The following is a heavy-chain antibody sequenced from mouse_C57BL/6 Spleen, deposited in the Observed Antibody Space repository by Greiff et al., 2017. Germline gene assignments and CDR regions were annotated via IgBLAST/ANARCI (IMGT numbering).Heavy chain of an antibody. J-gene: IGHJ4*01. CDR1: GYTFSDYY. CDR3: ARQGDYYSNYDYAMDY. V-gene: IGHV5-12*01. D-gene: IGHD2-5*01. CDR2: ICNGGGST. Sequence: EVHLVESGGGLVQPGGSLTLSCAASGYTFSDYYMHWVRQTPEQRLEWVAYICNGGGSTYYPDTLKGRATMPRDKASSTLYLQLRRLKSEDTVMYYCARQGDYYSNYDYAMDYWGQGTSVTVSS.